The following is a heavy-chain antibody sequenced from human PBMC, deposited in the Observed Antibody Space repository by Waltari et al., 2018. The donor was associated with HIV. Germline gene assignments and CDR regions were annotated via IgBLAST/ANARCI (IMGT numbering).Heavy chain of an antibody. Sequence: QVQLVQSGAEVRKPGASVKVSCKASGYTFTGYYLHWVRQAPGQGLEWMGRSNPNSGGTNYAQKFQARVTMTRDTSIGAAYMELSSLRPNDAVVYYCARVTTVTGDSYFYYGMDVWGQGTTVTVSS. D-gene: IGHD4-17*01. J-gene: IGHJ6*02. CDR2: SNPNSGGT. CDR1: GYTFTGYY. CDR3: ARVTTVTGDSYFYYGMDV. V-gene: IGHV1-2*05.